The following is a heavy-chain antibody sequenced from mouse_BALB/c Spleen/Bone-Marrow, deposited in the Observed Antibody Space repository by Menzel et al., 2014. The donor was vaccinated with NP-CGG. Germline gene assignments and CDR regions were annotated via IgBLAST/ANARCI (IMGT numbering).Heavy chain of an antibody. J-gene: IGHJ2*01. CDR1: GYPFSSYW. Sequence: VQLQQSGAELVRPGSSVKISCKASGYPFSSYWMNWVKQRPGQGLEWIGQIYPGDGETNYNGKFKGNATLTADKSSSPAYMQPISLTSEDSAVYFCARKYGDYWGQGTPLTVSS. CDR3: ARKYGDY. D-gene: IGHD2-10*02. V-gene: IGHV1-80*01. CDR2: IYPGDGET.